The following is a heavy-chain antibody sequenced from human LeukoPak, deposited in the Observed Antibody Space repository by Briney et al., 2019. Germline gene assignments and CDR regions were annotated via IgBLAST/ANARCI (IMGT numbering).Heavy chain of an antibody. D-gene: IGHD6-13*01. CDR1: GFTFSSYA. V-gene: IGHV3-30-3*01. CDR3: ATRIAAAGDY. CDR2: ISYDGSNK. J-gene: IGHJ4*02. Sequence: GGSLRLSCAASGFTFSSYAMHWVRQAPGKGLEWVAVISYDGSNKYYADSVKGRFTISRDNSKNSLYLQMNSLRAEDTAVYYCATRIAAAGDYWGQGTLVTVSS.